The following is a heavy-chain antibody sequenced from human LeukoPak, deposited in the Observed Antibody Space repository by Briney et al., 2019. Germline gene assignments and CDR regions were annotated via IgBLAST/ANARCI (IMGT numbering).Heavy chain of an antibody. D-gene: IGHD4-17*01. J-gene: IGHJ4*02. Sequence: GASVKVSCKASGGTFSSYAISWVRQAPGQGLEWMGGIIPIFGTANYAQKFQGRVTITADESTSTAYMELSSLRSEDTAVYYCARDGREGLDDSGDYAPLGFDYWGRGTLVTVSS. CDR3: ARDGREGLDDSGDYAPLGFDY. CDR2: IIPIFGTA. V-gene: IGHV1-69*13. CDR1: GGTFSSYA.